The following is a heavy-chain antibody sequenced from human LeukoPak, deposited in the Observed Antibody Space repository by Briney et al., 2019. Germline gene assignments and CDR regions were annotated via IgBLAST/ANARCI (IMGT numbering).Heavy chain of an antibody. V-gene: IGHV3-23*01. Sequence: GGSLRLSCAASGFTFRSYAMSWVRQAPGKGLEWVSAISGSGGSTYYADSVKGRFTISRDNSKNTLYLQMNSLRAEDTAVYYCAKWAYDTSGYYYYFDYWGQGTLVTVSS. D-gene: IGHD3-22*01. CDR2: ISGSGGST. CDR3: AKWAYDTSGYYYYFDY. J-gene: IGHJ4*02. CDR1: GFTFRSYA.